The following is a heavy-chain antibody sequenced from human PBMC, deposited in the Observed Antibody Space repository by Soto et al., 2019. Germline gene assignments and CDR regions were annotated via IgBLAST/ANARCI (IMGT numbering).Heavy chain of an antibody. CDR1: GFTFSRYA. CDR2: ISSNGGST. Sequence: GGSLRLSCSASGFTFSRYAMHWVRQAPGKGLEYVSAISSNGGSTYYADSVKGRFTISRDNSKNTLYLQMSSLRAEDTAVYYCVKDRLLWFGELSRFDPWGQGTLVTVSS. D-gene: IGHD3-10*01. V-gene: IGHV3-64D*06. J-gene: IGHJ5*02. CDR3: VKDRLLWFGELSRFDP.